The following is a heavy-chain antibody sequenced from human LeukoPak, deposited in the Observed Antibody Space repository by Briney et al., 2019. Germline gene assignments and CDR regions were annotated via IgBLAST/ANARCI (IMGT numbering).Heavy chain of an antibody. CDR2: ISYDGSNK. CDR1: GFTFSSYG. Sequence: GRSLRLSCAASGFTFSSYGMHWVRQAPGKGLERVAVISYDGSNKYYADSVKGRFTISRDNSKNTLYLQMNSLRAEDTAVYYYAKDRRIAVAGYFQHWGQGTLVTVSS. J-gene: IGHJ1*01. V-gene: IGHV3-30*18. D-gene: IGHD6-19*01. CDR3: AKDRRIAVAGYFQH.